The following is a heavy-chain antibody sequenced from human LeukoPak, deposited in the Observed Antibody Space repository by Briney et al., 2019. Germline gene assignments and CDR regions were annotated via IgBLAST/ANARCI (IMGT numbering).Heavy chain of an antibody. CDR2: IKQDGSEK. CDR1: GFTFTHSW. Sequence: GGSLRLSCAASGFTFTHSWMSWVRQAPGKGLEWVANIKQDGSEKYYVDSVEGRFTISRDNAKNSVSLQMNSLRGEDTAVYYCVRTGLVPFDYWGQGTLVTVSS. J-gene: IGHJ4*02. V-gene: IGHV3-7*01. D-gene: IGHD6-19*01. CDR3: VRTGLVPFDY.